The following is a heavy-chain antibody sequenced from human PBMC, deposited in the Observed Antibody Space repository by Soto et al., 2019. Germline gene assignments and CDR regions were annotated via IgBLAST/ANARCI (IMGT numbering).Heavy chain of an antibody. CDR1: GGTFSSYA. CDR2: IIPIFGTA. J-gene: IGHJ4*02. CDR3: ARGGGRDVVVPAAIDY. V-gene: IGHV1-69*13. D-gene: IGHD2-2*02. Sequence: ASVKVSCKASGGTFSSYAISWVRQAPGQGLEWMGGIIPIFGTANYAQKFQGRVTITADESTSTAYMELSSLRSEDTAVYYCARGGGRDVVVPAAIDYWGQGTLVTVSS.